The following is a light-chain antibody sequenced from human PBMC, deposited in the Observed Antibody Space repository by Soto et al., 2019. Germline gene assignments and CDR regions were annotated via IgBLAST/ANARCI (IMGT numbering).Light chain of an antibody. J-gene: IGKJ1*01. Sequence: EIVLTQSPGTLSLSPGDRATLSCRASQSVNSNFLAWYQQKPGRAPRLLIYGASSRATDIPDTFSGSGSGTDFTLTINRLEPGDFAVYYCQQYGTSPWTFGQGTKVDNK. CDR3: QQYGTSPWT. CDR1: QSVNSNF. V-gene: IGKV3-20*01. CDR2: GAS.